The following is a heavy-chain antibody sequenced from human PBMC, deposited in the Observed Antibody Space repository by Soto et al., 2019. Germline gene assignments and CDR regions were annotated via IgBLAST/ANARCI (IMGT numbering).Heavy chain of an antibody. Sequence: SETLSLTCTVSGGSISSYYWSWIRQPPGKGLEWIGYIYYSGSTNYDPSLKSRVTISVDTSKNQFSLKLSSVTAADTAVYYCARHGAGIVATIWDYYYYGMDVRGQGTTVTVSS. CDR1: GGSISSYY. V-gene: IGHV4-59*08. CDR2: IYYSGST. D-gene: IGHD5-12*01. J-gene: IGHJ6*02. CDR3: ARHGAGIVATIWDYYYYGMDV.